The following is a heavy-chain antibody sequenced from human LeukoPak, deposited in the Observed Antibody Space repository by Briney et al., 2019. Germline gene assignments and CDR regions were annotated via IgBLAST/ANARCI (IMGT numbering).Heavy chain of an antibody. V-gene: IGHV3-7*01. J-gene: IGHJ4*02. CDR1: GFSFSSYW. D-gene: IGHD3-22*01. CDR3: AIPSSYDGSRYYHAY. CDR2: IGQDGSEK. Sequence: GGSLRLSCVVSGFSFSSYWVTRVRQAPGKGLEWVANIGQDGSEKVYVESVKGRFTISRDNAKNSLYLQMNSLRADDTAVYYCAIPSSYDGSRYYHAYWGQGTLVSVSS.